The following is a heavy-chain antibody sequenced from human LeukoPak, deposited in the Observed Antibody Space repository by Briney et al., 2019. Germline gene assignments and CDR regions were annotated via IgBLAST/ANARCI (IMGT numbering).Heavy chain of an antibody. CDR2: ISGSGGST. CDR3: AKLTRYSGGWYVDY. V-gene: IGHV3-23*01. CDR1: GFTFSSNA. J-gene: IGHJ4*02. Sequence: GGSLRLSCAASGFTFSSNAMSWVRQAPGKGLEWVSAISGSGGSTYYADSVKGRFTISRDNSKNTLYLQMNSLRAEDTAVYYCAKLTRYSGGWYVDYWGQGTLVTVSS. D-gene: IGHD6-19*01.